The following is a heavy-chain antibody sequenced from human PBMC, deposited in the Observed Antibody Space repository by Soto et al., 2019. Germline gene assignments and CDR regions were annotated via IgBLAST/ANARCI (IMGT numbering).Heavy chain of an antibody. V-gene: IGHV1-18*01. J-gene: IGHJ5*02. D-gene: IGHD2-15*01. CDR2: ISAYNGNT. CDR1: GYTFTSYG. CDR3: ARDRVVVVVAATPHNRWFDP. Sequence: QVQLVQSGAEVKKPGASVKVSCKASGYTFTSYGISWVRQAPGQGLEWMGWISAYNGNTNYAQKLQGRVTMTTDTSTSTAYMELRSLRSDDTAVYYCARDRVVVVVAATPHNRWFDPWGQGTLVTVSS.